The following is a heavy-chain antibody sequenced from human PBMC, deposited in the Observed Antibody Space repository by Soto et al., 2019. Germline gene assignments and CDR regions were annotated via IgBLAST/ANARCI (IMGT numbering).Heavy chain of an antibody. CDR1: GYTFTSYA. CDR3: ARDGDYGDYHFDY. Sequence: SVKVSCKASGYTFTSYAMHWVRQAPGQRLEWMGWINAGNGNTKYSQKFQGRVTITRDTSASTAYMELSSLRSEDTAVYYCARDGDYGDYHFDYWGQGTLVTVTS. J-gene: IGHJ4*02. D-gene: IGHD4-17*01. CDR2: INAGNGNT. V-gene: IGHV1-3*01.